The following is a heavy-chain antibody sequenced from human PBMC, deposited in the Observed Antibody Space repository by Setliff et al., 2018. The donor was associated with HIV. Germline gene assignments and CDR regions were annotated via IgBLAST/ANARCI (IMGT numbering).Heavy chain of an antibody. CDR1: GDSISSHY. J-gene: IGHJ5*02. CDR3: ARDFKRYNSPCRFDP. Sequence: SETLSLTCTVSGDSISSHYWSWIRQPPGKGLEWIGYIYYSGGTNYNPSLKSRVTLSVDTSKNQFSLTLTSVTAADTAVYYCARDFKRYNSPCRFDPWGQGTLVTVSS. D-gene: IGHD5-12*01. V-gene: IGHV4-59*11. CDR2: IYYSGGT.